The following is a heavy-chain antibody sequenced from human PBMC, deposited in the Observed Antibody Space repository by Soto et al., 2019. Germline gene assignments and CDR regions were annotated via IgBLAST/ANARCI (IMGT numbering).Heavy chain of an antibody. J-gene: IGHJ6*02. CDR2: IYSSGST. V-gene: IGHV4-61*01. Sequence: SAALSLTCTISGGSVSSDTPYWSWIRQPPGKRLEWIGFIYSSGSTNYNPSLKSRVTMSVDTSKNQFSLKLRSVIVADTAVYHCARFVRSCSGTTCYTRADVWGQGTTVTVSS. CDR1: GGSVSSDTPY. D-gene: IGHD2-2*02. CDR3: ARFVRSCSGTTCYTRADV.